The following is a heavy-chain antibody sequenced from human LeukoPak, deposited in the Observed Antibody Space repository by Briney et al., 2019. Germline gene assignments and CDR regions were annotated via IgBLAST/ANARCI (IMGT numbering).Heavy chain of an antibody. Sequence: PGRSLTLSCAASGFIFDDHGMHWVRQAPGKGLEWVSGISWSSGIIGYADSVKGRFTISRDNAKNSLDLQMESLRAEDTAVYYCAGSSGSYHRICRYWGQGTLVTVSS. D-gene: IGHD1-26*01. V-gene: IGHV3-9*01. CDR1: GFIFDDHG. CDR3: AGSSGSYHRICRY. J-gene: IGHJ4*02. CDR2: ISWSSGII.